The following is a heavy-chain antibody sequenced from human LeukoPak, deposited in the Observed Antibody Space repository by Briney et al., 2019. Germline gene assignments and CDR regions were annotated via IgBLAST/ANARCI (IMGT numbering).Heavy chain of an antibody. CDR2: MNPNSGNT. Sequence: ASVKVSRKASGYTFTSYDINRVRQATGPGLEWMGWMNPNSGNTGYAQKFQGRVTMTRNTSISTAYMELSSLRSEDTAVYYCARGAYYYDSSGFKFDYWGQGTLVSVCS. CDR1: GYTFTSYD. D-gene: IGHD3-22*01. J-gene: IGHJ4*02. CDR3: ARGAYYYDSSGFKFDY. V-gene: IGHV1-8*01.